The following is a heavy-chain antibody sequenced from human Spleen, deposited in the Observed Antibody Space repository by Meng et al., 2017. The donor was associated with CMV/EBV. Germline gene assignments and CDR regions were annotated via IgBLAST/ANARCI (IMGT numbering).Heavy chain of an antibody. J-gene: IGHJ4*02. CDR2: INPYSGGT. Sequence: ASVKVSCKASGYTLTGYYMHWVRQAPGQGLEWMGWINPYSGGTNFAQKFQGRVTMTRDTSISTAYMELSRLRSDDTAVYSCARDLGYCSSPSCSFLDYWGQGTLVTVSS. CDR3: ARDLGYCSSPSCSFLDY. V-gene: IGHV1-2*02. D-gene: IGHD2-2*03. CDR1: GYTLTGYY.